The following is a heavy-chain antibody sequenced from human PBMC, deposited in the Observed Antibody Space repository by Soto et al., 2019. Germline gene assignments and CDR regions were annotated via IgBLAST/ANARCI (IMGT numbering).Heavy chain of an antibody. CDR2: INGGGIST. CDR1: GFTFRNYA. Sequence: QLLQSGGGLVQPGGSLRLSCAASGFTFRNYAMSWVRQTPEKGLEWVSAINGGGISTYYADSGKGRFTISRYQSKNKIDLQIDSQRVKNIALYYCTKGRYLDWFLSGGGEESWGRGTLVTVSS. CDR3: TKGRYLDWFLSGGGEES. J-gene: IGHJ5*02. V-gene: IGHV3-23*01. D-gene: IGHD3-3*01.